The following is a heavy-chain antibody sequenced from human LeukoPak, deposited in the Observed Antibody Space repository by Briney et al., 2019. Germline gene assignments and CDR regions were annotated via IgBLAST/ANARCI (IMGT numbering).Heavy chain of an antibody. V-gene: IGHV1-69*13. Sequence: ASVKVSCKASGYTFTSYDINWVRQAPGQGLEWMGGIIPIFGTANYAQKFQGRVTITADESTSTAYMELSSLRSEDTAVYYCAREVDTAMVHDAFDIWGQGTMVTVSS. CDR3: AREVDTAMVHDAFDI. J-gene: IGHJ3*02. D-gene: IGHD5-18*01. CDR2: IIPIFGTA. CDR1: GYTFTSYD.